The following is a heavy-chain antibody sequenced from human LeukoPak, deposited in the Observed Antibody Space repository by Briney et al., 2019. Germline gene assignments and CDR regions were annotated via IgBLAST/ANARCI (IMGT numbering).Heavy chain of an antibody. Sequence: PGGSLRLSCAASGFTFSSYSINWVRQAPGKGLERVSYISSSSSTIYYADSVKGRFTISRDNAKNSLYLQMNSLRAEDTAVYYCARGLGETPYNWFDPWGQGTLVTVSS. CDR1: GFTFSSYS. D-gene: IGHD3-10*01. V-gene: IGHV3-48*04. CDR2: ISSSSSTI. CDR3: ARGLGETPYNWFDP. J-gene: IGHJ5*02.